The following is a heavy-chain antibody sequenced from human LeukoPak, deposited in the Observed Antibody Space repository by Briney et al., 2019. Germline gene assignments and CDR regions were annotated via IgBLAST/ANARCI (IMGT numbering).Heavy chain of an antibody. V-gene: IGHV4-59*11. CDR1: GGSISSHY. J-gene: IGHJ3*02. Sequence: SETLSLTCTVSGGSISSHYWSWMRQPPGKGLEWIGYIYYSGSTNYNPSLKSRVTISVDTSKNQFSLKLSSVTAADTAVYYCERDSDGGDAFDIWGQGTMVTVSS. CDR2: IYYSGST. CDR3: ERDSDGGDAFDI. D-gene: IGHD2-15*01.